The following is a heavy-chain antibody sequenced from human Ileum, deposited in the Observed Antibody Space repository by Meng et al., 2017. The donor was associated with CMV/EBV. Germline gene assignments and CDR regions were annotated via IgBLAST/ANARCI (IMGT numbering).Heavy chain of an antibody. Sequence: GGSLRLSCAASGFDFSSYNMNWVRQAPGKGLEWVSTLYYTGDLTYYADSVRGRFTIARDTSTSTLFLQMNGLRAEDTALYYCAKGLDSGSHYRAFEMLGQGTMVTVSS. J-gene: IGHJ3*02. D-gene: IGHD3-22*01. CDR1: GFDFSSYN. CDR2: LYYTGDLT. CDR3: AKGLDSGSHYRAFEM. V-gene: IGHV3-23*01.